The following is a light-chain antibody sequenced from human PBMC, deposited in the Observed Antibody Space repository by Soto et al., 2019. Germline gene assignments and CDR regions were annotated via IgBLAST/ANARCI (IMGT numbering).Light chain of an antibody. Sequence: QSSLAQPASVSGTPGQSITISCPGTSSDIGHYDYVPWYQQHPGKAPKLIIYHVTYRPSGVSNRYSGSKSGNSASLTISGLQADDEADYYCCSLTTSHTYVFGSGTKVTVL. CDR3: CSLTTSHTYV. V-gene: IGLV2-14*03. CDR1: SSDIGHYDY. J-gene: IGLJ1*01. CDR2: HVT.